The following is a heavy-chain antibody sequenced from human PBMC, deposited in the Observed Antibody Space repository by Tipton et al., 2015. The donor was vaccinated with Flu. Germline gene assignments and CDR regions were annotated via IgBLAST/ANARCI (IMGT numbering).Heavy chain of an antibody. V-gene: IGHV4-39*07. CDR2: IYNTGDT. D-gene: IGHD2/OR15-2a*01. CDR1: GDSISSNSFH. J-gene: IGHJ5*02. CDR3: ARSSTAGGPLRP. Sequence: TLSLTCTVSGDSISSNSFHWGWIRQPPGKGLQWIGSIYNTGDTFYNPSLRSRVTISLVTSKSQFSLKLSSVTAADTAVYYCARSSTAGGPLRPWGQGTLVTVSS.